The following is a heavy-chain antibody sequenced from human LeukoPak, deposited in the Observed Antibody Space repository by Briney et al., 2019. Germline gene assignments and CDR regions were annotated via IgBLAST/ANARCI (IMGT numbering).Heavy chain of an antibody. J-gene: IGHJ4*02. D-gene: IGHD5-24*01. Sequence: GGSLRLSCVGSGLSVRDFEMNWVRQAPGKGLEWVAHIRADGTTKWYADSVRGRFNIARDNARNSLFLQMNSLRAEDTATYYCSRRFRDWGPGILVTVST. CDR1: GLSVRDFE. CDR3: SRRFRD. V-gene: IGHV3-48*03. CDR2: IRADGTTK.